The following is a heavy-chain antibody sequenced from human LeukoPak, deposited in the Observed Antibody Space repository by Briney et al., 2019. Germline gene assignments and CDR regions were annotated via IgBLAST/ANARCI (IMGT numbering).Heavy chain of an antibody. CDR2: IYHSGST. D-gene: IGHD2-2*01. CDR3: ARQVYCSSTSCSEPDWFDP. J-gene: IGHJ5*02. CDR1: GGSISSGGYS. V-gene: IGHV4-30-2*01. Sequence: PSQTLSLTCAVSGGSISSGGYSWSWIRQPPGKGLEWIGYIYHSGSTYYNPSLKSRVTISVDRSKNQFSLKLSSVTAADTAVYYCARQVYCSSTSCSEPDWFDPWGQGTLVTVSS.